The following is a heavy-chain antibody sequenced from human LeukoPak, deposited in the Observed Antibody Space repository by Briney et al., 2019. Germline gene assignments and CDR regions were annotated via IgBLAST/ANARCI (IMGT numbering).Heavy chain of an antibody. D-gene: IGHD3-22*01. CDR2: IIPIFGTA. CDR3: ARGRNYYDTSGYYYEGDAFDI. Sequence: SVKVSCMASGGTFSSYAISWVRQAPGQGLEWMGGIIPIFGTANYAQKFQGRVTITADESTSTAYMELSSLRSEDTAVYYCARGRNYYDTSGYYYEGDAFDIWGQGTMVTVSS. J-gene: IGHJ3*02. V-gene: IGHV1-69*13. CDR1: GGTFSSYA.